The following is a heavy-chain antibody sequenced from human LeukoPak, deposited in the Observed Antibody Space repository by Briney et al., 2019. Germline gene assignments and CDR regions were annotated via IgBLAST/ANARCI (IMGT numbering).Heavy chain of an antibody. CDR1: GFTLSSYW. CDR2: IKQDGSEK. J-gene: IGHJ3*02. CDR3: ARENAWYAFDI. V-gene: IGHV3-7*04. D-gene: IGHD2-8*01. Sequence: GGSLRLSCAASGFTLSSYWMSCVRQAPGKGLEWVAHIKQDGSEKYYVDSVKGRFTISRDSAKNSLYLQMNSLRAEDTAVYYCARENAWYAFDIWGQGTMVTVSS.